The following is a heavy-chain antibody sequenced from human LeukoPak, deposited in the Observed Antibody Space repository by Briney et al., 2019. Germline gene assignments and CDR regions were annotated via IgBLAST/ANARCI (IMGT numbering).Heavy chain of an antibody. Sequence: GASVKVSCKASGYTFTSYYMHWVRQAPGQGLEWMGIINPSGGSTSYAQKFQGRVTMTRDMSTSTVYMELSSLRSEDTAVYYCARARGLRGWELRAGAFDIWGRGTMVTVSS. V-gene: IGHV1-46*01. CDR3: ARARGLRGWELRAGAFDI. D-gene: IGHD1-26*01. CDR1: GYTFTSYY. CDR2: INPSGGST. J-gene: IGHJ3*02.